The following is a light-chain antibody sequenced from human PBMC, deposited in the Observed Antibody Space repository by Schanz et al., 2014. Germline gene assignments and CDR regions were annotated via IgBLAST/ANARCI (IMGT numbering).Light chain of an antibody. CDR3: STWDDILNGQGV. CDR1: ISNIGSNT. J-gene: IGLJ3*02. Sequence: QSVLTQPPSASGPPGQTVTISCSGDISNIGSNTVNWYQQLPGTAPKLLIYTNNQRPSGVPDRFSGSKSGTSASLAISGLQSDDEADYYCSTWDDILNGQGVFGGGTKVTVL. CDR2: TNN. V-gene: IGLV1-44*01.